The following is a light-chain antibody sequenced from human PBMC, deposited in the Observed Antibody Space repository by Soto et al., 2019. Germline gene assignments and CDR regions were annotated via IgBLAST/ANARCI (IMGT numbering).Light chain of an antibody. CDR1: QNIDKW. J-gene: IGKJ1*01. CDR3: QQSYSTPWT. V-gene: IGKV1-39*01. Sequence: DIQMTQSPSTLSASVGDRVTITCRASQNIDKWLAWYQQKPQKAPKLLIYAASSLQSGVPSRFSGSGSGTDFTLTISSLQPEDFATYYCQQSYSTPWTFGQGTKVDIK. CDR2: AAS.